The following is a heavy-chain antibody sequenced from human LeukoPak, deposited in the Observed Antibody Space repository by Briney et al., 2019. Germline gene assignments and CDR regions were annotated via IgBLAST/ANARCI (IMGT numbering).Heavy chain of an antibody. Sequence: SQTLSLTCTVSGGSIINSDYYWGWIRQPPGKGLEWIGYIYYGGSTYYNPSLKSQLTISVDTSKNQFSLKLSSVTAADTAVYYCARSPYRLFYFDYWGQGTLVTVSS. D-gene: IGHD5-18*01. CDR3: ARSPYRLFYFDY. CDR1: GGSIINSDYY. J-gene: IGHJ4*02. V-gene: IGHV4-30-4*08. CDR2: IYYGGST.